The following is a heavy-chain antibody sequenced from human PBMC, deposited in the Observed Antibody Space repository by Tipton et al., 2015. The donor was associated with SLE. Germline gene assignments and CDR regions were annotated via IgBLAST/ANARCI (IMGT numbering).Heavy chain of an antibody. J-gene: IGHJ6*03. CDR1: GGSISSYY. Sequence: TLSLTCTVSGGSISSYYWSWIRQPPGKGLEWIGYIHYSGTTNYNPSLKSRVTMSVDTSKNQFSLNLRSVTAADTAMYYCARDGGAAAENYNYHMDVWGIGTTV. CDR2: IHYSGTT. V-gene: IGHV4-59*01. D-gene: IGHD6-13*01. CDR3: ARDGGAAAENYNYHMDV.